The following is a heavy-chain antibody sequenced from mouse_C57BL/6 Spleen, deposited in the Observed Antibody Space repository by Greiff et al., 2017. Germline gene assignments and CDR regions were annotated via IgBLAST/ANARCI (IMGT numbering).Heavy chain of an antibody. CDR2: IDPENGDT. J-gene: IGHJ2*01. CDR1: GFNIKDDY. CDR3: THWSYFDY. V-gene: IGHV14-4*01. D-gene: IGHD4-1*01. Sequence: VQLQQSGAELVRPGASVKLSCTASGFNIKDDYMHWVKQRPEQGLEWIGWIDPENGDTEYAAKFQGKATITADTSSNTAYLQLSSLTSEDTAVYYCTHWSYFDYWGQGTTLTVSS.